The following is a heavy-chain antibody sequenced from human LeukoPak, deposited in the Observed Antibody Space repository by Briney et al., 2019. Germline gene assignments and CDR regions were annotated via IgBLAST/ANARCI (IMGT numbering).Heavy chain of an antibody. CDR2: IYTSGST. CDR1: GGSISSYY. CDR3: ARLRRPNYGDYVDY. Sequence: SETLSLTCTVSGGSISSYYWSWIRQPAGKGLEWIGRIYTSGSTNYNPSLKSRVTISVDTSKNQFSLKLSSVTAADTAVYYCARLRRPNYGDYVDYWGQGTLVTVSS. V-gene: IGHV4-4*07. J-gene: IGHJ4*02. D-gene: IGHD4-17*01.